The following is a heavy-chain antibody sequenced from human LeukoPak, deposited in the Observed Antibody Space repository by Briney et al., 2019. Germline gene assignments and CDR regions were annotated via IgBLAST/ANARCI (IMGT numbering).Heavy chain of an antibody. Sequence: SETLSLTCAVSGGSISSYYWSWIRQPAGKGLEWIGRIYTSGSTNYNPSLKSRVTMSVDTSKNQFSLKLSSVTAADTAVYYCASSRGTFNWFDPWGQGTLVTVSS. CDR2: IYTSGST. CDR1: GGSISSYY. D-gene: IGHD3-16*01. V-gene: IGHV4-4*07. J-gene: IGHJ5*02. CDR3: ASSRGTFNWFDP.